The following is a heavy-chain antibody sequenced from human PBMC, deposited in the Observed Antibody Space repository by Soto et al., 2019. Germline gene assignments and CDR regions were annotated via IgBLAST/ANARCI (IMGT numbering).Heavy chain of an antibody. CDR2: VSHDGRNT. J-gene: IGHJ4*02. Sequence: PGGSLRLSCAASGFTFSDYARHWVRQAPGKGLEWVAVVSHDGRNTHYADSVKGRFTISRDSSKNTVSLEMTSLRAEDTAVYYCAKGGRQWLVTSDFNYWGQGTLVTVSS. CDR1: GFTFSDYA. CDR3: AKGGRQWLVTSDFNY. D-gene: IGHD6-19*01. V-gene: IGHV3-30*18.